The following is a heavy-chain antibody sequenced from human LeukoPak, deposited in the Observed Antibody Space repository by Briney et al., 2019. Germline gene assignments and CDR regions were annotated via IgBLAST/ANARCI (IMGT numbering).Heavy chain of an antibody. CDR2: IDWDNEK. D-gene: IGHD2-15*01. CDR3: ARTTSSGGAIDI. J-gene: IGHJ3*02. CDR1: GSSLSTSGMC. V-gene: IGHV2-70*11. Sequence: SGPALVRPTQTLTLTCTFSGSSLSTSGMCVSWVRQPPGKALEWLARIDWDNEKYYSTSLKTRLTISKDTSKNQVVLTVTNVDPGDTAIYYCARTTSSGGAIDIWGQGTLVTVSS.